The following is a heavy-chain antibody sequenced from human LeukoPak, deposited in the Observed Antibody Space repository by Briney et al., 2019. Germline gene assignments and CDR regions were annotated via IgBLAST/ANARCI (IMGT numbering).Heavy chain of an antibody. CDR3: ARVVGITMVRGVTYNWFDP. J-gene: IGHJ5*02. V-gene: IGHV4-59*01. Sequence: PAETLSLTCTVSGDSMSDYFWTWIRQPPGKGLEWIGYIYYSGSTNYNPSLKSRVTISVDTSKNQFSLKLSSVTAADTAVYYCARVVGITMVRGVTYNWFDPWGQGTLVTVSS. CDR1: GDSMSDYF. D-gene: IGHD3-10*01. CDR2: IYYSGST.